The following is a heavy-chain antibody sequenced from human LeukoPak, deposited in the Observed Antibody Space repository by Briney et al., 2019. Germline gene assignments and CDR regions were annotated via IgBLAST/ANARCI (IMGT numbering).Heavy chain of an antibody. D-gene: IGHD1-26*01. J-gene: IGHJ4*02. CDR2: INSDGSST. V-gene: IGHV3-74*01. CDR1: GFTFSSYW. CDR3: ARGSEWELLDY. Sequence: PGGSLRLSCAASGFTFSSYWIHWVRQAPGKGLVWVSRINSDGSSTSYADSVKGRFTVSRDNAKNTLYLQMNSLRAEDTAVYYCARGSEWELLDYWGQGTLVTVSS.